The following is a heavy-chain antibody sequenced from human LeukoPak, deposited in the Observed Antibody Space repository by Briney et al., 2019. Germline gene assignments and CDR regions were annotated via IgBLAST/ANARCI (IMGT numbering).Heavy chain of an antibody. Sequence: PSETLSLTCAVYGGSFSGYYWSWIRQPPGKGLEWIGEINHSGSTNYNPSLKSRVTMSVDTSKNQFSLKLSSVTAADTAVYYCARDAYSSSWYYFDYWGQGTLVTVSS. J-gene: IGHJ4*02. CDR3: ARDAYSSSWYYFDY. CDR2: INHSGST. CDR1: GGSFSGYY. V-gene: IGHV4-34*01. D-gene: IGHD6-13*01.